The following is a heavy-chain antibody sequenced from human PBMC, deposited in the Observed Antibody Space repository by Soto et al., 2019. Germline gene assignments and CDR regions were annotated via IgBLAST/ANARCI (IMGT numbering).Heavy chain of an antibody. CDR2: IYYRSKWFH. CDR1: GDSVSINGAC. D-gene: IGHD2-15*01. Sequence: QTLSLTCVISGDSVSINGACWNWIRQSPSRGLQWLGRIYYRSKWFHDYAASVESRMAINPDTSRNQFSLQLNYVTPEDTAVYYCARVHCSAGTCLDGLDFWGQGTTVTV. V-gene: IGHV6-1*01. CDR3: ARVHCSAGTCLDGLDF. J-gene: IGHJ6*02.